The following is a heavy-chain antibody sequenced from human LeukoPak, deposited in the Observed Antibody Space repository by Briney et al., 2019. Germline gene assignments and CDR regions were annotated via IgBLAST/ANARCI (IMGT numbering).Heavy chain of an antibody. V-gene: IGHV4-61*02. CDR1: GGSISSNSYY. CDR3: ARGGGAAPGY. CDR2: IYTSGST. D-gene: IGHD6-13*01. J-gene: IGHJ4*02. Sequence: SETLSLTCTVSGGSISSNSYYWSWIRQPAGKGLEWIGRIYTSGSTNYNPSLKSRVTMSIDTSKNQFSLKLSSVTAADAAVYYCARGGGAAPGYWGQGTLVTVSS.